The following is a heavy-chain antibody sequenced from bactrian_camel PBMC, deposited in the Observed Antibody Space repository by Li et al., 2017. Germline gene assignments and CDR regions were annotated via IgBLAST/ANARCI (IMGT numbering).Heavy chain of an antibody. J-gene: IGHJ4*01. V-gene: IGHV3S53*01. CDR1: GNNNSRYC. Sequence: HVQLVESGGGSVQSGGSLRLSCLVSGNNNSRYCMGWFRQAPDKEREGIATIDFDGRVTYVDSVKGRFTISRDNAKNTVYLQLNALESDDMAMYYCAPPAVLVQYWGQGTQVTVS. D-gene: IGHD2*01. CDR3: APPAVLVQY. CDR2: IDFDGRV.